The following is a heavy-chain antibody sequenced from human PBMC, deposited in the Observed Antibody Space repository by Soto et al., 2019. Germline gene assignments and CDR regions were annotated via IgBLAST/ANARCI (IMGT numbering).Heavy chain of an antibody. CDR1: GFTFSSYW. Sequence: PGGSLRLFCAASGFTFSSYWMHWVRQAPGKGLVWVSRINSDGSSTSYADSVKGRFTISRDNAKNTLYLQMNSLRAEDTAVYYCAREYSGYDPAGYMDVWGKGTTVTVSS. V-gene: IGHV3-74*01. CDR3: AREYSGYDPAGYMDV. D-gene: IGHD5-12*01. CDR2: INSDGSST. J-gene: IGHJ6*03.